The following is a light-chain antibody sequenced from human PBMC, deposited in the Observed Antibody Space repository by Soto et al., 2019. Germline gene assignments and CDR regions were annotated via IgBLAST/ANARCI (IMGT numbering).Light chain of an antibody. CDR3: QQYNNWPLT. J-gene: IGKJ1*01. V-gene: IGKV3-15*01. Sequence: EIVMTQSPATLSVSPGERATLSCRASQSVSSNLAWYQQKPGQAPSLLIYDASTRATGIPARFSGSGSGTEFTLTISSLQSEDFAVYYCQQYNNWPLTFGQGTKVEIK. CDR2: DAS. CDR1: QSVSSN.